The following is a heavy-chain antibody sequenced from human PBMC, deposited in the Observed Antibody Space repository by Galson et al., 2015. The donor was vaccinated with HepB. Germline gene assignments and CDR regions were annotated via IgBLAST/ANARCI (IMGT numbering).Heavy chain of an antibody. CDR1: GFTFSSYW. Sequence: SLRLSCAASGFTFSSYWMSWVRQAPGKGLEWVANIKQDGSEKYYVDSVKGRFTISRDNAKNSLYLQMNSLRAEDTAVYYCAREVTGFGENPFDPWGQGTLVTVSS. CDR2: IKQDGSEK. V-gene: IGHV3-7*03. J-gene: IGHJ5*02. D-gene: IGHD3-10*01. CDR3: AREVTGFGENPFDP.